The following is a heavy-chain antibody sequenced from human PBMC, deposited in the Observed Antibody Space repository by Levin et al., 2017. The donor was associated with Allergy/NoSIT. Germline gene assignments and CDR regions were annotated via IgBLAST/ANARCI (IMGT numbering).Heavy chain of an antibody. V-gene: IGHV1-69*06. J-gene: IGHJ6*02. D-gene: IGHD3-10*01. CDR1: GGTFSSYA. Sequence: SVKVSCKASGGTFSSYAISWVRQAPGQGLEWMGGIIPIFGTANYAQKFQGRVTITADKSTSTAYMELSSLRSEDTAVYYCAGSQIRLVFRGHYYYYGMDGWGQGTTVTVSS. CDR2: IIPIFGTA. CDR3: AGSQIRLVFRGHYYYYGMDG.